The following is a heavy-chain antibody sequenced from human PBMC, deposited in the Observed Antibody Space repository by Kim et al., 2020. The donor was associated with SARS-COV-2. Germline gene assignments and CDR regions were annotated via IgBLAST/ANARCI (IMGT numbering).Heavy chain of an antibody. D-gene: IGHD5-12*01. CDR3: ARDPVYSGYDFGSGEYYGMDV. J-gene: IGHJ6*02. CDR1: GFTFSSYW. CDR2: INSDGSST. Sequence: GGSLRLSCAASGFTFSSYWMHWVRQAPGKGLVWVSRINSDGSSTSYADSVKGRFTISRDNAKNTLYLQMNSLRAEDTAVYYCARDPVYSGYDFGSGEYYGMDVWGQGTTVTVSS. V-gene: IGHV3-74*01.